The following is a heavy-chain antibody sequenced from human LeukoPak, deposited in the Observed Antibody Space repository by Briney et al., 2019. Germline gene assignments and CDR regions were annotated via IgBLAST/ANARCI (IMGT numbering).Heavy chain of an antibody. CDR2: ISSSATTT. Sequence: GGSLRLSCEVSGFNFGDYYMSWIRQAPGKGLEWICYISSSATTTYYADSVKGRFTISRDNAKNSLYLQMNSLRPEDTAVYYCARENSGSYYQFDCWGQGTLVTVSS. J-gene: IGHJ4*02. CDR3: ARENSGSYYQFDC. V-gene: IGHV3-11*04. CDR1: GFNFGDYY. D-gene: IGHD1-26*01.